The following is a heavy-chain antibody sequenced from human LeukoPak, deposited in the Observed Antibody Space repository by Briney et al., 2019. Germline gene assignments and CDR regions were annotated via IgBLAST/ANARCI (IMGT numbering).Heavy chain of an antibody. J-gene: IGHJ4*02. Sequence: SGTLSLTCTVSGGSISSGGYYWSWIRQPPGKGLEWIGYIYHSGSTYYNPSLKSRVTISVDRSKNQFSLKLSSVTAADTAVYYCARDVAAAGLTAYWGQGTLVTVSS. CDR1: GGSISSGGYY. CDR2: IYHSGST. CDR3: ARDVAAAGLTAY. D-gene: IGHD6-13*01. V-gene: IGHV4-30-2*01.